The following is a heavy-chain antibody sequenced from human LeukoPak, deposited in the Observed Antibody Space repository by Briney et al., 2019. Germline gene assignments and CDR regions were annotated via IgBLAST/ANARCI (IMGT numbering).Heavy chain of an antibody. CDR1: GYSISSGYY. Sequence: PSETLSLTCTVSGYSISSGYYWGWIRQPPGKGLDWIGSIYHSGSTYYNPSLKSRVTISVDTSKNQFSLKLRSVTAADTAVYYCARDSGTTGEVKFDPWGQGTLVTVSS. D-gene: IGHD3-10*01. CDR2: IYHSGST. V-gene: IGHV4-38-2*02. CDR3: ARDSGTTGEVKFDP. J-gene: IGHJ5*02.